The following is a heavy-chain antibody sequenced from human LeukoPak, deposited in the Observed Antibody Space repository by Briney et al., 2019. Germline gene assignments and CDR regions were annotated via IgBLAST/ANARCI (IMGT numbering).Heavy chain of an antibody. CDR2: FDPEDGET. CDR3: ATGVVVAATPRRANDY. J-gene: IGHJ4*02. D-gene: IGHD2-15*01. V-gene: IGHV1-24*01. CDR1: GYTLTELS. Sequence: ASVTVSCTVSGYTLTELSMHWVRQAPGKGLEWMGGFDPEDGETIYAQKFQGRVTMTEDTSTDTAYMELSSLRSEDTAVYYCATGVVVAATPRRANDYWGQGTLVTVSS.